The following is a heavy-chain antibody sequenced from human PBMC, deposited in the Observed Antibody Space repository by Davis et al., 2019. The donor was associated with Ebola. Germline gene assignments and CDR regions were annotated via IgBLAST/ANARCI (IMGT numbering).Heavy chain of an antibody. J-gene: IGHJ6*02. D-gene: IGHD6-13*01. CDR3: AAGMDV. CDR1: GFTFSSYS. CDR2: ISSSSSFI. Sequence: GESLKISCAASGFTFSSYSMNWVRQAPGKGLEWVSSISSSSSFIYYADSVKGRFTTSRDNAKNSLYLQMNSLRAEDTAVYYCAAGMDVWGQGTTVIVSS. V-gene: IGHV3-21*01.